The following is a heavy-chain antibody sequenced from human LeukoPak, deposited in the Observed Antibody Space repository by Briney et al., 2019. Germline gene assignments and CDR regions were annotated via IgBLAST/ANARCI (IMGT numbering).Heavy chain of an antibody. CDR2: INTNTGNP. CDR1: GITFTSYA. Sequence: ASVKVFCKASGITFTSYAMNWVRQAPGQGLEWMGWINTNTGNPTYAQGFTGRFVFSLDTSVSTAYLQISSLKAEDTAVYYCAKEYSSSPYYFDYWGQGTLVTVSS. CDR3: AKEYSSSPYYFDY. J-gene: IGHJ4*02. D-gene: IGHD6-6*01. V-gene: IGHV7-4-1*02.